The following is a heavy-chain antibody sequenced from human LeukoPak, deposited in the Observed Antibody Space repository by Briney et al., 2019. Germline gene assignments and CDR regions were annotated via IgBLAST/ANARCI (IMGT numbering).Heavy chain of an antibody. Sequence: PGGSLRLSCVASGFTFSSRDWMTWVRQAPGKGLEWVANIKQDGSEKNYVDSVKGRFTISRDNAKKSLYLQMDSLRGEDTALYYCARDSVDCRGCAFDLWGQGTMVTVSS. D-gene: IGHD3-10*01. J-gene: IGHJ3*01. CDR1: GFTFSSRDW. CDR2: IKQDGSEK. CDR3: ARDSVDCRGCAFDL. V-gene: IGHV3-7*01.